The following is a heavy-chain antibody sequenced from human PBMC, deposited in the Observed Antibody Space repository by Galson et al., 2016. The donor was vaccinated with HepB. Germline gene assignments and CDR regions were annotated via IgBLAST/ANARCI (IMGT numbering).Heavy chain of an antibody. D-gene: IGHD6-19*01. CDR3: ARRLTGAGTFDY. CDR2: IYYSGST. CDR1: GGAISGSSFY. J-gene: IGHJ4*02. Sequence: SETLSLTCSVSGGAISGSSFYWGWIRQPPGKRLEWIGSIYYSGSTYNSPSLKSRATMSVDTSKNQFYLKLSSVPAADTAVYSCARRLTGAGTFDYWGQGTLVTVSS. V-gene: IGHV4-39*01.